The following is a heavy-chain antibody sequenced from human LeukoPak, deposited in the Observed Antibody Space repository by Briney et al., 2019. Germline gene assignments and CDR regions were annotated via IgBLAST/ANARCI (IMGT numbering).Heavy chain of an antibody. CDR1: GFTFTSYA. V-gene: IGHV3-7*03. CDR2: IKQDGSEK. Sequence: GGSLRLSCAASGFTFTSYAMSWVRQAPGKGLEWVANIKQDGSEKYYVDSVKGRFTISRDNAKNSLYLQLNSLRGEDTAVYYCARGPRGSYGADYGMDGWGQGSTVTVSS. D-gene: IGHD1-26*01. J-gene: IGHJ6*02. CDR3: ARGPRGSYGADYGMDG.